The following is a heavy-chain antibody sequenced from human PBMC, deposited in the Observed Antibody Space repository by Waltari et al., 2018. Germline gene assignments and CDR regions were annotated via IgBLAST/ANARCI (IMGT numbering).Heavy chain of an antibody. CDR1: GFTFSSYA. D-gene: IGHD6-6*01. CDR3: ARDPGVPFVYSSSSGTELGGFDY. V-gene: IGHV3-30-3*01. J-gene: IGHJ4*02. Sequence: QVQLVESGGGVVQPGRSLRLSCAASGFTFSSYAMHWVRQAPGKGLEWVAVISYDGSNKYYADSGKGRFTISRDNAKNSLYLQMNSLRAEDTAVYYCARDPGVPFVYSSSSGTELGGFDYWGQGTLVTVSS. CDR2: ISYDGSNK.